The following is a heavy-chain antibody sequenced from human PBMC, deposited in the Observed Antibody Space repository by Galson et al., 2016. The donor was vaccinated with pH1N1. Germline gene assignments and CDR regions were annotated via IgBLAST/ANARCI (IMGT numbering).Heavy chain of an antibody. D-gene: IGHD2-21*02. CDR2: IYPGDSDP. CDR1: GSIFIGHW. Sequence: QSGAEVKKPGESLKISCKGSGSIFIGHWIAWVRQKPGNGLEWMGIIYPGDSDPRYSPSFAGQVTISADESSNTAYLRWSSLKASDTAMYYCARLAHCSGDCYSMGPWGYFDFWGQGTLVAVSS. J-gene: IGHJ4*03. CDR3: ARLAHCSGDCYSMGPWGYFDF. V-gene: IGHV5-51*01.